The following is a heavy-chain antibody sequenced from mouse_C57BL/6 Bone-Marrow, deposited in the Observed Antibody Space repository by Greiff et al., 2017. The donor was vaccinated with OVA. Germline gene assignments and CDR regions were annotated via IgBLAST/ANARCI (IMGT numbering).Heavy chain of an antibody. J-gene: IGHJ2*01. D-gene: IGHD2-4*01. V-gene: IGHV1-76*01. CDR3: ARSDYMGY. CDR2: IYPGSGNT. CDR1: GYTFTDYY. Sequence: VQVVESGAELVRPGASVKLSCKASGYTFTDYYINWVKQRPGQGLEWIARIYPGSGNTYYNEKFKGKATLTAEKSSSTAYMQLSSLTSEDSAVYFCARSDYMGYWGQGTTLTVSS.